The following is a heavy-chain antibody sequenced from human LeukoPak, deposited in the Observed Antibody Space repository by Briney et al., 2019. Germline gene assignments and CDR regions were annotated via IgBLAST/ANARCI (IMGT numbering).Heavy chain of an antibody. V-gene: IGHV3-9*01. CDR2: INWNGGGT. CDR3: AKHLRATNTSIFFGLDV. D-gene: IGHD1-26*01. Sequence: GGSLRLSCAATGVTFKDYGMPWVRQPPGKGLEWGSGINWNGGGTDYADSVKGRFTISRDNAKNSLYLQMTSLRPEDTALYYCAKHLRATNTSIFFGLDVWGQGTTVTVSS. J-gene: IGHJ6*02. CDR1: GVTFKDYG.